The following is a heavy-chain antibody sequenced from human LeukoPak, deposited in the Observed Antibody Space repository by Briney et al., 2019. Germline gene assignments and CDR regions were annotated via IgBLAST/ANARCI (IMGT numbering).Heavy chain of an antibody. J-gene: IGHJ3*02. CDR3: ARDKVVPFQI. CDR1: GFTFIAYA. Sequence: GGSLRLSCAASGFTFIAYAMTWVRQAPGKGLEWVSAISGSGGSTYYADSVKGRFTISRDNSKNTLYLQMNSLRAEDTAVYYCARDKVVPFQIWGQGTMVTVSS. V-gene: IGHV3-23*01. D-gene: IGHD2-2*01. CDR2: ISGSGGST.